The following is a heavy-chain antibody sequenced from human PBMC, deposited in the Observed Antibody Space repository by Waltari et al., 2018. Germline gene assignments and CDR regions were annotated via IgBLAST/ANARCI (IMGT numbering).Heavy chain of an antibody. Sequence: EVQLVESGGGLVQPGGSLRLSCAISGFTFSDHYIDWVRQAPGKWLEGVGRSRNKAQGDITEYAASVKGRFIISRDDSKNSLYLQMDSLKTEDTAMYYCSSRHSGSSDYWGQGTLVTVSS. V-gene: IGHV3-72*01. CDR3: SSRHSGSSDY. CDR2: SRNKAQGDIT. D-gene: IGHD1-26*01. J-gene: IGHJ4*02. CDR1: GFTFSDHY.